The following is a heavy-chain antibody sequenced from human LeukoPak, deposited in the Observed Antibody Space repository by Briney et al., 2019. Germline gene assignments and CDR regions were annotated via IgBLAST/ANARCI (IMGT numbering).Heavy chain of an antibody. CDR1: GYTFTGYY. Sequence: GASMKVSCKASGYTFTGYYMHGVRQAPGQGLEWMGRINPNSGGTNYAQKFQGRVTMTRDTSISTAYMELSRLRSDDTAVYYCARGIWSSSNYWGQGTLVTVSS. J-gene: IGHJ4*02. V-gene: IGHV1-2*06. CDR2: INPNSGGT. D-gene: IGHD6-6*01. CDR3: ARGIWSSSNY.